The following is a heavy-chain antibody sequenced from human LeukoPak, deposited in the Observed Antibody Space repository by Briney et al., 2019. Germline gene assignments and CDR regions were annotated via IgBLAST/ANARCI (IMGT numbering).Heavy chain of an antibody. J-gene: IGHJ6*03. CDR1: GGSISTYY. CDR2: IYYTGST. CDR3: ARLPGGITMVRGVIYYMDV. D-gene: IGHD3-10*01. Sequence: SETLSLTCTLSGGSISTYYWSWVRQPPGKGLEWIGYIYYTGSTDYNPSLKSRVTISVDTSKNQFSLKLSSVTAADTAVYYCARLPGGITMVRGVIYYMDVWGKGTTVTISS. V-gene: IGHV4-59*12.